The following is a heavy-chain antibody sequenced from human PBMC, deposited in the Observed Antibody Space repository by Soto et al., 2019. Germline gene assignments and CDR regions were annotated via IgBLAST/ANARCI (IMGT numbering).Heavy chain of an antibody. J-gene: IGHJ4*02. D-gene: IGHD3-10*01. CDR1: GLRFSDTD. V-gene: IGHV3-13*01. CDR2: IGFAGDT. Sequence: PGGSLRLSCVASGLRFSDTDMHWVRQAPGKGLEWVSGIGFAGDTYYPDSVKGRFTISRENDKNSLSLQMNSLRDEDTAVYYCTRGIWFGELLPRRYFAHWGQGIVVTVSS. CDR3: TRGIWFGELLPRRYFAH.